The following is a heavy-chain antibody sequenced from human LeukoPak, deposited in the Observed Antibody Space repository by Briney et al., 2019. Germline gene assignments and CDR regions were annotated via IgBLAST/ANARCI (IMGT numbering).Heavy chain of an antibody. Sequence: ASVTVSCKASGYTFTSYDINWVRQAPGQGLEWMGWMNPNSGNTGYAQKFQGRVTMTRNTSISTAYMELSSLRSEDTAVYYCARGGYSSSWYDYYYGMDVWGQGTTVTVSS. V-gene: IGHV1-8*01. CDR2: MNPNSGNT. D-gene: IGHD6-13*01. J-gene: IGHJ6*02. CDR3: ARGGYSSSWYDYYYGMDV. CDR1: GYTFTSYD.